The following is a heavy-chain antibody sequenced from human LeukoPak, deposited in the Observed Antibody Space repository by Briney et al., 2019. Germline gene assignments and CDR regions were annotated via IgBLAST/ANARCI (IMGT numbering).Heavy chain of an antibody. D-gene: IGHD2-15*01. CDR1: GFTFSSYW. V-gene: IGHV3-74*03. J-gene: IGHJ4*02. CDR2: INYDGSST. CDR3: VKGEGYCSGGGCYRY. Sequence: PGGSLRLSCAASGFTFSSYWMHWIRQVPGKGLMWVSRINYDGSSTMYADSVKGRFTISRDNAKNTLHLQLNSLRAEDTAVYYCVKGEGYCSGGGCYRYWGQGALVSVTS.